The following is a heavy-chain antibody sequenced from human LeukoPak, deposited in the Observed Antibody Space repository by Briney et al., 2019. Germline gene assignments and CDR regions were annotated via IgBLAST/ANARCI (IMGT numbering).Heavy chain of an antibody. CDR1: GYTFTSYD. V-gene: IGHV1-8*03. D-gene: IGHD3-22*01. CDR3: ARVVASNSRDSSGTRLDY. CDR2: MNPNSGNT. J-gene: IGHJ4*02. Sequence: ASVKVSCKASGYTFTSYDINWVRQATGQGLEWMGWMNPNSGNTGYAQKFQGRVTITRNTSISTAYMELSSLRSEDTAVYYCARVVASNSRDSSGTRLDYWGQGTLVTVSS.